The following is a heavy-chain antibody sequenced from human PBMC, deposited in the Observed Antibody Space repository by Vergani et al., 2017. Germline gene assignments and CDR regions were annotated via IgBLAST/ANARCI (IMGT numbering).Heavy chain of an antibody. Sequence: ELQLVESGGGLVQPGGSLRLPCAASGSNVSGNYMTWVRRAPEKGLEWVSHNYSVDETYYADSVKGRVTSSRDTSKNTLHLQINNLRVEDTAVYYGARGNYYGSGTYVDPWGQGTLVTVSS. CDR1: GSNVSGNY. CDR2: NYSVDET. D-gene: IGHD3-10*01. V-gene: IGHV3-66*02. CDR3: ARGNYYGSGTYVDP. J-gene: IGHJ5*02.